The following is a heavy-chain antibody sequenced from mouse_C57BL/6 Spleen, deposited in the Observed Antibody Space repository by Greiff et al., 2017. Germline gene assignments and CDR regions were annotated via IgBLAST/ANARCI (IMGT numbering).Heavy chain of an antibody. CDR3: VRQPGRGWYFDV. V-gene: IGHV10-1*01. CDR2: IRSKSNNYAT. D-gene: IGHD1-1*01. Sequence: EVNVVESGGGLVQPKGSLKLSCAASGFSFNTYAMNWVRQAPGKGLEWVARIRSKSNNYATYYADSVKDRFTISRDDSESMLYLQMNNLKTEDTAMYYGVRQPGRGWYFDVWGTGTTVTVSS. J-gene: IGHJ1*03. CDR1: GFSFNTYA.